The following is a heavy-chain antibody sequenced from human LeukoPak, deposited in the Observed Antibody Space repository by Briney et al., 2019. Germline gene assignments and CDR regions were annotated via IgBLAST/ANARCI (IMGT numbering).Heavy chain of an antibody. Sequence: GRSLRLSCAASGFAFSSYAMHWVRQAPGKGLEWVAVISYDGSNKYYADSVKGRFTISRDNSKYTRYLQMNSLRAEDTAVYYCARDPDLSYDSSGYWGQGTLVTVSS. CDR3: ARDPDLSYDSSGY. J-gene: IGHJ4*02. CDR1: GFAFSSYA. D-gene: IGHD3-22*01. V-gene: IGHV3-30-3*01. CDR2: ISYDGSNK.